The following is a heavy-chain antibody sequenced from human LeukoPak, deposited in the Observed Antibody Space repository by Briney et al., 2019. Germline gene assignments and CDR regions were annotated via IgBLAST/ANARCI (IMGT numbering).Heavy chain of an antibody. J-gene: IGHJ4*02. D-gene: IGHD5-12*01. Sequence: SETLSLTCTVSGGSISSYYWSWIRQPPGKGLEWIGYIYYSGSTNYNPSLKSRVTISVDTSKNQFSLKLSSVTAADTAVYYCARVAEYSGHVGGPWYFDYWGQGTLVTVSS. CDR3: ARVAEYSGHVGGPWYFDY. V-gene: IGHV4-59*01. CDR2: IYYSGST. CDR1: GGSISSYY.